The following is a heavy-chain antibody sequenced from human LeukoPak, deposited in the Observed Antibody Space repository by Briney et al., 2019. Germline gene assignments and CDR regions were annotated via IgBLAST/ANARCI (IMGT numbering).Heavy chain of an antibody. CDR1: GGTFSSYA. CDR2: IIPIFGTA. D-gene: IGHD3-22*01. V-gene: IGHV1-69*01. Sequence: SVKVSCKASGGTFSSYAISWVRQAPGQGLEWMGGIIPIFGTANYAQKFQGRVTITADESTSTAYMELSSLRSEDTAVYYCATGRDYYYDSSGYYYYFDYWGQGTLVTVSS. CDR3: ATGRDYYYDSSGYYYYFDY. J-gene: IGHJ4*02.